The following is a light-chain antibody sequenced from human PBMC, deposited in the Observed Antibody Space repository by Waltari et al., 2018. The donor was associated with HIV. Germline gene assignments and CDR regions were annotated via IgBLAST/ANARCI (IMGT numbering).Light chain of an antibody. CDR3: QQCSEWPLP. Sequence: EIVLPQSRATLSLSPGESVTLSCRASQHNGNCLVRYQEESGHAPKPLIHKAYTRATGIPARVRCSGSGTDFTLSNSSLEAEDFVIYYWQQCSEWPLPFGGGTEVEVK. CDR2: KAY. J-gene: IGKJ4*01. V-gene: IGKV3-11*01. CDR1: QHNGNC.